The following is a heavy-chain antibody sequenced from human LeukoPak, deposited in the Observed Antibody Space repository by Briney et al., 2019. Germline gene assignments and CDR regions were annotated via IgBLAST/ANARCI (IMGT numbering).Heavy chain of an antibody. CDR3: AKESSSWALNWFDP. J-gene: IGHJ5*02. D-gene: IGHD6-13*01. CDR2: ISYDGSNK. V-gene: IGHV3-30-3*01. Sequence: PGGSLRLSCAASGFTFSSYAMHWVRQAPGKGLEWVAVISYDGSNKYYADSVKGRFTISRDNSKNTLYLQMNSLRAEDTAVYYCAKESSSWALNWFDPWGQGTLVTVSS. CDR1: GFTFSSYA.